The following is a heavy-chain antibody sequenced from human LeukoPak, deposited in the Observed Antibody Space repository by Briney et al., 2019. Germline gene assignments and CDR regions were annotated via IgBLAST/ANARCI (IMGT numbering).Heavy chain of an antibody. D-gene: IGHD1-26*01. J-gene: IGHJ4*02. CDR3: ARGRGSGSYYYD. Sequence: PSETLSLTCTVSGGSISSSSYYWGWIRQPPGKGLEWIGSIYYSGSTYYNPSLKSRVTISVDTSRNQFSLKLSFVTAADTAVYYCARGRGSGSYYYDWGQGTLVTVSS. V-gene: IGHV4-39*02. CDR1: GGSISSSSYY. CDR2: IYYSGST.